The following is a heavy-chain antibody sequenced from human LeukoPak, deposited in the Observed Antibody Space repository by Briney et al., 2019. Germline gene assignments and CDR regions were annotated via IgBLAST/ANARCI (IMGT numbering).Heavy chain of an antibody. CDR3: AKDRYCSSTSCYHYYYYGMDV. J-gene: IGHJ6*02. Sequence: GGSLRLSCAASGFTFSSYSMNWVRQAPGKGLEWVSSISSSSSYIYYADSVKGRFTISRDNAKNSLYLQMNSLRAGDTAVYYCAKDRYCSSTSCYHYYYYGMDVWGQGTTVTVSS. V-gene: IGHV3-21*01. CDR2: ISSSSSYI. CDR1: GFTFSSYS. D-gene: IGHD2-2*01.